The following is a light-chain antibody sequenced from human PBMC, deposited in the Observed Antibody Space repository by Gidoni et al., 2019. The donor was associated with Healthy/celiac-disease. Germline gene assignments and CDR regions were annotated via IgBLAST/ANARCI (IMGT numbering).Light chain of an antibody. CDR1: QSISSY. CDR3: QQSYSTPHT. Sequence: DIQMNQSPSSLSASVGDRVTITCRASQSISSYLNWYQQKPGKAPKLLIYAASSLQSGVTSRFSGSGSGTDFTLTISSLQPEDFATYYCQQSYSTPHTFXQXTKLEIK. CDR2: AAS. V-gene: IGKV1-39*01. J-gene: IGKJ2*01.